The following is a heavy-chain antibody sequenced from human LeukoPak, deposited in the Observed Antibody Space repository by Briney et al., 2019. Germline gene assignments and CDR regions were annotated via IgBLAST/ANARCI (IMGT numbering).Heavy chain of an antibody. CDR3: ARLTYYDFWSGYYTPPFDY. CDR1: GGSISSHY. V-gene: IGHV4-59*11. CDR2: IYYSGST. J-gene: IGHJ4*02. Sequence: SETLSLTCTVSGGSISSHYGSWIRQPPGKGLEWIGYIYYSGSTNYNPSLKSRVTISVDTSKNQFSLKLSSVTAADTAVYYCARLTYYDFWSGYYTPPFDYWGQGTLVTVSS. D-gene: IGHD3-3*01.